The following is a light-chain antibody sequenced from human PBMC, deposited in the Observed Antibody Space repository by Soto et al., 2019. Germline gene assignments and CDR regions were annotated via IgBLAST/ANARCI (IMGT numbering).Light chain of an antibody. CDR1: SGHNNYL. CDR2: LESSGSY. Sequence: QPVLTQSSSASASLGSSVTLTCTLSSGHNNYLIAWHQQLPGKAPRYLMKLESSGSYNKGSGVPDRFSGSSSGADRYLTISNLQFEDEADYYCETWDNNTRVFGGGTKLTVL. V-gene: IGLV4-60*02. J-gene: IGLJ2*01. CDR3: ETWDNNTRV.